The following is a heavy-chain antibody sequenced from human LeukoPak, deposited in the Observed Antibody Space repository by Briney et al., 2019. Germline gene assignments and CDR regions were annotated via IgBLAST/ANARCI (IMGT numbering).Heavy chain of an antibody. J-gene: IGHJ3*01. D-gene: IGHD6-19*01. CDR1: GFTVSNKY. CDR3: ARDRGAVALDAFDV. V-gene: IGHV3-53*01. CDR2: IHSGGTT. Sequence: PGGSLRLSCAASGFTVSNKYMNWVRQAPGKGLEWVSVIHSGGTTDYEDSVKGRFTISRDDSKNTLYLQMNSLRAEDTAVYYCARDRGAVALDAFDVWGQGTMVTVSS.